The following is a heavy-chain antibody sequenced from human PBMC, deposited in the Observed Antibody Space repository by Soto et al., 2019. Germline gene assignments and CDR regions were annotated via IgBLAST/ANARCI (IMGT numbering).Heavy chain of an antibody. Sequence: PGGSLRLSCAASGFTFSSYAMSWVRQAPGKGLEWVSAISGSGGSTYYADSVKGRFTISRDNSKNTLYLQMNSLRAEDTAVYYCAKNGIAATQRFYYFDYWGQGTLVTVSS. J-gene: IGHJ4*02. CDR3: AKNGIAATQRFYYFDY. D-gene: IGHD6-13*01. V-gene: IGHV3-23*01. CDR2: ISGSGGST. CDR1: GFTFSSYA.